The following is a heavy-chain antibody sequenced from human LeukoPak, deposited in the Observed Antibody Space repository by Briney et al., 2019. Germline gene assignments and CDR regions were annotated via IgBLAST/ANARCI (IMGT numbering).Heavy chain of an antibody. CDR2: IYSGGST. Sequence: GGSLRLSCAASGFTVSSNYMSWVRQAPGKGLEWVSVIYSGGSTYYADSVKGRFTISRDNSKNTLYLQMNSLRAEDTAVYYCAKDSGVAGPSTYWYFDLWGRGTLVTVSS. CDR3: AKDSGVAGPSTYWYFDL. CDR1: GFTVSSNY. V-gene: IGHV3-53*01. D-gene: IGHD6-19*01. J-gene: IGHJ2*01.